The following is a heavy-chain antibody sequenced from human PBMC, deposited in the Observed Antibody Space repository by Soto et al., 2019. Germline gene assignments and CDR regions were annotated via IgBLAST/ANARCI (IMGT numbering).Heavy chain of an antibody. J-gene: IGHJ6*03. V-gene: IGHV1-18*01. D-gene: IGHD3-3*01. CDR1: GYTFTSYG. CDR3: ARMFYVFWSVYLERYYYYYRDV. CDR2: ISDYNGNT. Sequence: GASVKVSCKASGYTFTSYGISWVRQAPGQGLEWMGWISDYNGNTNYAQQLQGRVTMTTDTSTRTAYMELRSLRSEDTAVSYCARMFYVFWSVYLERYYYYYRDVWEKGTTVTVSS.